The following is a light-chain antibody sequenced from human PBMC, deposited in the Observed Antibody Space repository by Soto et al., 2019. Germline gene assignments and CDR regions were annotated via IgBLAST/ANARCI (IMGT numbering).Light chain of an antibody. CDR2: GAS. CDR1: QSVDIN. CDR3: QRYGSSPWT. V-gene: IGKV3-20*01. Sequence: EIVLTQSPATLSVSPGERFTLSCRASQSVDINLAWYQQKPGQAPRLLIYGASSRATGIPDRFSGSGSGTDFTLTISRLEPEDFAVYYWQRYGSSPWTFGQGTKVDIK. J-gene: IGKJ1*01.